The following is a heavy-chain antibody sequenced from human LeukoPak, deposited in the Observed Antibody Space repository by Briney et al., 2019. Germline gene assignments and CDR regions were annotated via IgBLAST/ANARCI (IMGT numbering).Heavy chain of an antibody. CDR3: ARPSFVTATTNWFDP. Sequence: GASVTVSFKASGYTFTCYYMHWVRQAPGQGLEWMGWINPNSGGTNYAQKFQGRVTMTRDTSISTAYMELSRLRSDDTAVYYCARPSFVTATTNWFDPWGQGTLVTVSS. J-gene: IGHJ5*02. D-gene: IGHD2-21*02. CDR2: INPNSGGT. V-gene: IGHV1-2*02. CDR1: GYTFTCYY.